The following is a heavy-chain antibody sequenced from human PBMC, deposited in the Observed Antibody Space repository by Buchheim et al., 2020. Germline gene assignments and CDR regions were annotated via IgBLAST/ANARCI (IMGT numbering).Heavy chain of an antibody. V-gene: IGHV3-23*01. CDR3: AKDSGYNYTGLDV. J-gene: IGHJ6*02. CDR2: VSGTGVST. Sequence: EVQLLESGGGLVQPGGSLRLSCAASGFTFSSYAMSWVRQAPGKGLEWVAPVSGTGVSTFYADSVKGRFTISRDHSKTTFYLQMDSLRADDTAVYYCAKDSGYNYTGLDVWGQGTT. CDR1: GFTFSSYA.